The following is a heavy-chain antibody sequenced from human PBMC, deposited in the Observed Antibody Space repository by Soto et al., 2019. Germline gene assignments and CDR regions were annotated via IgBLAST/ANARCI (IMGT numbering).Heavy chain of an antibody. CDR2: IHYRGST. J-gene: IGHJ4*02. Sequence: QVQLQESGPGLVKPSETLSLTCTVSGVSITSHYWTWIRQPPGKGLEWIGNIHYRGSTNYRPSLKGRVIISVDTSENQSSLKLSSVTTADTAVYYCTVGGAGHPFDYWGQGTLVTVSS. D-gene: IGHD3-16*01. V-gene: IGHV4-59*11. CDR3: TVGGAGHPFDY. CDR1: GVSITSHY.